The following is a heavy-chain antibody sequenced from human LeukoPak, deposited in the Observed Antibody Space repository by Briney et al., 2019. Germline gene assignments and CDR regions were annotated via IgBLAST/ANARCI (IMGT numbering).Heavy chain of an antibody. J-gene: IGHJ5*02. D-gene: IGHD3-3*01. CDR2: ISAYNGNT. CDR1: GYTLTSYG. Sequence: GASVKVSCKASGYTLTSYGISWVRQAPGQGLEWMGWISAYNGNTNYAQKLQGRVTMTTDTSTSTAYMELRSLRSDDTAVYYCARGPDLSGFYDSDAWFDPWGQGTLVTVSS. V-gene: IGHV1-18*01. CDR3: ARGPDLSGFYDSDAWFDP.